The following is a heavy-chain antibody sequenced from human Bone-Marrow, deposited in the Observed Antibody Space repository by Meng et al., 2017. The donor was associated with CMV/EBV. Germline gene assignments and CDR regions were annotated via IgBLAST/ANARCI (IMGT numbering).Heavy chain of an antibody. CDR2: IRYDGNNK. CDR1: GFSFGSYG. Sequence: GGSLRLSCAASGFSFGSYGMQWVRQAPGKGLEWVSFIRYDGNNKDYGASVKGRFTVSRDNSKNMVYLQMNSLRAEDTAVYYCAKVFQSSVVVTRYWGQGTLVTVSS. D-gene: IGHD4-23*01. J-gene: IGHJ4*02. CDR3: AKVFQSSVVVTRY. V-gene: IGHV3-30*02.